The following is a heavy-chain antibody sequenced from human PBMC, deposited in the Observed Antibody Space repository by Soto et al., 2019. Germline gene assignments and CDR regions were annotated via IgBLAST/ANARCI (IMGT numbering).Heavy chain of an antibody. CDR1: GGTFSSYA. CDR3: ARADIVVVVAATYYGMDV. J-gene: IGHJ6*02. D-gene: IGHD2-15*01. V-gene: IGHV1-69*13. CDR2: IIPIFGTA. Sequence: SVKVSCKASGGTFSSYAISWVQQAPGQGLEWMGGIIPIFGTANYAQKFQGRVTITADESTSTAYMELSSLRSEDTAVYYCARADIVVVVAATYYGMDVWGQGTTVTVSS.